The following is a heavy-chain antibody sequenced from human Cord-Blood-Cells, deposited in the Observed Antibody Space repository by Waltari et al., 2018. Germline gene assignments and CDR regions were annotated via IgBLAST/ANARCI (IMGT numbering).Heavy chain of an antibody. D-gene: IGHD1-26*01. J-gene: IGHJ4*02. CDR2: INPNSGGT. V-gene: IGHV1-2*02. Sequence: QAPGQGLEWMGWINPNSGGTNYAQKFQGRVTMTRDTSISTAYMELSRLRSDDTAVYYCARDSGSYFTSFDYWGQGTLVTVSS. CDR3: ARDSGSYFTSFDY.